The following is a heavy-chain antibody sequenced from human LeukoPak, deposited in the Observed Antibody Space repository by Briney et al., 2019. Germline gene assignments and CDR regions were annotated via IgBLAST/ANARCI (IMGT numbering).Heavy chain of an antibody. V-gene: IGHV3-23*01. CDR1: GFTFSSYA. D-gene: IGHD6-19*01. J-gene: IGHJ2*01. CDR3: AKVPGIAVAGVYWYFDL. Sequence: HPGGSLRLSCAASGFTFSSYAMSWVRQAPGKGLEWVSAISGSGGSTYYADSVKGRFTISRDNSKNTLYLQMNSLRAEDTAVYYCAKVPGIAVAGVYWYFDLWGRGTLATVSS. CDR2: ISGSGGST.